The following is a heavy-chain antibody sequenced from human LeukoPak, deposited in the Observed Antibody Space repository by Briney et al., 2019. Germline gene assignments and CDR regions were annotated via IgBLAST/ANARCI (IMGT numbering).Heavy chain of an antibody. CDR2: ISSNGGST. D-gene: IGHD5-24*01. V-gene: IGHV3-64*01. CDR3: ARDPDGYNWGYFDY. CDR1: GFTFSSYA. J-gene: IGHJ4*02. Sequence: GGSLRLSCAASGFTFSSYAMHWVRQAPGKRLEYVSAISSNGGSTYYANSVKGRFTISGDNSKNTLYLQMGSLRAEDMAVYYCARDPDGYNWGYFDYWGQGTLVTVSS.